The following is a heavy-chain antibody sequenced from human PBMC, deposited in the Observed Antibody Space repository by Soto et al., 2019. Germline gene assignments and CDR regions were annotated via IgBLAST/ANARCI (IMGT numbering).Heavy chain of an antibody. Sequence: QVQLQESGPGLVKPSETLSLTCTVSGGSISSYYWSWIRQPPGKGLEWIGYIYYSGSTNYNPSLKSRVTISVDTSKNQFSLKLSSVTVADTAVYYCARESSRSFDYWGQGTLVTVSS. J-gene: IGHJ4*02. CDR2: IYYSGST. D-gene: IGHD6-13*01. CDR1: GGSISSYY. V-gene: IGHV4-59*01. CDR3: ARESSRSFDY.